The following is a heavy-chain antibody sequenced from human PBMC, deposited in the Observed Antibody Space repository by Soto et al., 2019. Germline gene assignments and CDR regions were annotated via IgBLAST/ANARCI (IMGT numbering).Heavy chain of an antibody. J-gene: IGHJ5*02. Sequence: QVQLQESGPGLVKPSETLSLTCTVSGGSISSYYWSWIRQPPGKGLEWIGYIYYSGSTNYNPSLKSRVTISVDTSKNQFSLKLSSVTAADTDVYYCARLVVVAATGWFDPWGQGTLVTVSS. CDR3: ARLVVVAATGWFDP. D-gene: IGHD2-15*01. CDR2: IYYSGST. V-gene: IGHV4-59*01. CDR1: GGSISSYY.